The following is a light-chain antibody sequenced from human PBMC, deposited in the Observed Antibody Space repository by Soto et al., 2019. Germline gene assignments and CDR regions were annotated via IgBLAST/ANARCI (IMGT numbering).Light chain of an antibody. J-gene: IGKJ1*01. V-gene: IGKV1-5*03. CDR3: QQRSNWPPT. CDR1: QSISTW. CDR2: RAS. Sequence: DIQMTQSPSTLSASVGDRVTITCRASQSISTWLAWYQQKPGKAPKLLIYRASSLEVGVPLRFSGSGSGTDFTLTISSLEPEDSAVYYCQQRSNWPPTFGQGTKVDIK.